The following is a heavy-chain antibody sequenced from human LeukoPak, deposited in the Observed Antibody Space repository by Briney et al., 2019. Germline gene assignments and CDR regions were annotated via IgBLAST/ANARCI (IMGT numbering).Heavy chain of an antibody. V-gene: IGHV1-69*13. Sequence: SVKVSCKASGGTFSSYAISWVRQAPGQGREWMGGIIPIFGTANYAQKFQGRVTITADESTSTAYMELSSLRSEDTAVYYCARDLAGYSSSWPPGGYYYYYMDVWGKGTTVTVSS. CDR2: IIPIFGTA. D-gene: IGHD6-13*01. CDR1: GGTFSSYA. J-gene: IGHJ6*03. CDR3: ARDLAGYSSSWPPGGYYYYYMDV.